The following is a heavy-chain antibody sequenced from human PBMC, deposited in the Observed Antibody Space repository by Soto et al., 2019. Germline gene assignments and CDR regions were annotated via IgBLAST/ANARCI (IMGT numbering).Heavy chain of an antibody. CDR2: INPADSDT. CDR1: GYIFTNHW. D-gene: IGHD3-22*01. J-gene: IGHJ5*01. CDR3: ARPDSSGWYDC. Sequence: GESLKISCRGSGYIFTNHWIAWVRQMPGKGLEWMAIINPADSDTRYSPSFQGQVTVSVDKSTTTAYLQWSSLRASDTTMYYCARPDSSGWYDCWGQGTLVTVSS. V-gene: IGHV5-51*01.